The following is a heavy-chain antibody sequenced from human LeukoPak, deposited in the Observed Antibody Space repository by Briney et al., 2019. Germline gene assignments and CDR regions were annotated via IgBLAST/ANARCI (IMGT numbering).Heavy chain of an antibody. CDR2: ISHAGTT. CDR1: GDSINYNYW. V-gene: IGHV4-4*02. D-gene: IGHD2-15*01. Sequence: SETLSLTCTVSGDSINYNYWWSWVRQPPGKGLDWIGEISHAGTTKYNPSLKNRVTISKDNSKNQFSLKLNSVTAADTAAYFCTRSRGCWSLDSWGQGALVTVSA. J-gene: IGHJ4*02. CDR3: TRSRGCWSLDS.